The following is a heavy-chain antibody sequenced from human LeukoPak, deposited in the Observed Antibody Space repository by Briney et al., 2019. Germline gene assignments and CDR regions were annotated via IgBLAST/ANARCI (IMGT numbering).Heavy chain of an antibody. D-gene: IGHD3-22*01. V-gene: IGHV1-18*01. CDR3: ARDLVPHDSSGYYLFDY. Sequence: ASVKVSCKASGYTFTSYGISWVRQAPGQGLEWMGWISAYNGNTNYAQKLQGRVTMTTDTSTSTAYMELRSLRSDDTAVYYCARDLVPHDSSGYYLFDYWGQGTLVTVSS. CDR2: ISAYNGNT. J-gene: IGHJ4*02. CDR1: GYTFTSYG.